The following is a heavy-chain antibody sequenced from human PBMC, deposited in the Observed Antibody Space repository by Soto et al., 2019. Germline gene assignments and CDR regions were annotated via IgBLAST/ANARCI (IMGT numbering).Heavy chain of an antibody. CDR1: GYTFTSYG. CDR3: AGGSLPDDFWSGYWPRPASGYWFDP. Sequence: ASVKVSCKASGYTFTSYGISWVRQAPGQGLEWMGWISAYNGNTNYAQKLQGRVTMTTDTSTSTAYMELRSLRSDDTAVYYCAGGSLPDDFWSGYWPRPASGYWFDPWGQGTLVTVSS. CDR2: ISAYNGNT. J-gene: IGHJ5*02. D-gene: IGHD3-3*01. V-gene: IGHV1-18*01.